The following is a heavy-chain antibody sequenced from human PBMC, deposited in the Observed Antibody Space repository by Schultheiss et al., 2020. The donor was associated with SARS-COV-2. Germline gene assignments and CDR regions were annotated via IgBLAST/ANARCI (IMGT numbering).Heavy chain of an antibody. V-gene: IGHV4-34*01. CDR1: GGSFSGYY. CDR2: INHSGST. J-gene: IGHJ6*02. CDR3: VRMVRGDYYYGMDV. D-gene: IGHD3-10*01. Sequence: SETLSLTCAVYGGSFSGYYWSWIRQPPGKGLEWIGEINHSGSTNYNPSLKSRVTISVDKSKNQFSLKLSSVTAADTAVYYCVRMVRGDYYYGMDVWGQGTTVTVSS.